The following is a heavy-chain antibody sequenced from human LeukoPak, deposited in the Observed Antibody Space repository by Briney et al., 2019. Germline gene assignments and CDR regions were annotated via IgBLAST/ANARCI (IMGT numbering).Heavy chain of an antibody. D-gene: IGHD3-3*01. V-gene: IGHV1-2*02. J-gene: IGHJ4*02. CDR2: INPNSGGT. CDR3: ARVRFLEWYPDY. CDR1: GYTFTGYY. Sequence: ASVKVSCKASGYTFTGYYMHWVRQPPGQGLEWMGWINPNSGGTNYAQKFQGRVTMTRDTSISTAYMELSRLRSDDTAVYYCARVRFLEWYPDYWGQGTLVTVSS.